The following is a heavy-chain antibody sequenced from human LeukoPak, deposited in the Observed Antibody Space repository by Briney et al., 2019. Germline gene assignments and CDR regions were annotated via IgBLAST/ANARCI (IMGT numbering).Heavy chain of an antibody. D-gene: IGHD1-26*01. Sequence: GGSLRLSCVASEFTFRNYWMSWVRQAPGKGLEWVANIKQDGSEKYYVDSVKGRFTISRDNAKNSLYLQMNSLRAEDTAVYYCARASGSYYVGWFDPWGQGTLVTVSS. CDR3: ARASGSYYVGWFDP. CDR1: EFTFRNYW. CDR2: IKQDGSEK. J-gene: IGHJ5*02. V-gene: IGHV3-7*01.